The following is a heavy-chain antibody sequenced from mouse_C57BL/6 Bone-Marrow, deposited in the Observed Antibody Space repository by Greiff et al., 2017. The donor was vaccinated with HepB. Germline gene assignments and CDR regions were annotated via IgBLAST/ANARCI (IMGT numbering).Heavy chain of an antibody. Sequence: VQLQQPGAELVKPGASVKMSCKASGYTFTSYWITWVKQRPGQGLEWMGDIYPGSGSTNYNEKFKSKATLTVDTSSSTAYMQLSSLTSEDAAVYYCARFFPAWFAYWGQGTLVTVSA. CDR1: GYTFTSYW. J-gene: IGHJ3*01. CDR2: IYPGSGST. V-gene: IGHV1-55*01. CDR3: ARFFPAWFAY.